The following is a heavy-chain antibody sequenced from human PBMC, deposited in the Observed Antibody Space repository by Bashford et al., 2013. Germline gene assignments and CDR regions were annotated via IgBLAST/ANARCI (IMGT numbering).Heavy chain of an antibody. CDR3: LGWLGEKWFDP. Sequence: SETLSLTCTVSGGSISSYYWTWIRQHPGKGLEWIGHIFYTGSTNYRPSLKSRLTISIDTSSTQFSLKLTSVTAADTAVYYCLGWLGEKWFDPGAREPWSPSPQ. V-gene: IGHV4-59*06. J-gene: IGHJ5*02. CDR2: IFYTGST. D-gene: IGHD3-3*01. CDR1: GGSISSYY.